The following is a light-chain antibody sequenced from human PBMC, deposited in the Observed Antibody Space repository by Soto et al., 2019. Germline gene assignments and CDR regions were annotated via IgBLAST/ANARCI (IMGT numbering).Light chain of an antibody. V-gene: IGKV3-11*01. CDR3: QQRGDWPPLT. Sequence: EIVLTQSPATLSLSPGERATLSCRASQSVNSDLAWYQQRPGRAPRLHIYDASTRATGVPARFSGSGSGTDFSLTISSLEPEDFAVYYCQQRGDWPPLTFGGGTKVEMK. J-gene: IGKJ4*01. CDR1: QSVNSD. CDR2: DAS.